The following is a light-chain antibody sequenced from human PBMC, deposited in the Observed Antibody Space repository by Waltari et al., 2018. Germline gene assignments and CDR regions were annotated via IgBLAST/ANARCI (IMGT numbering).Light chain of an antibody. Sequence: DIVMTQSPDSLAVSLGERATINCESSQSVLYSSNNKNDLAWYQQKPGQPPKLLIYWASTRDSGVPDRFSGSGSGTDFTLSISSLQAEDVAFYYCQQYYTTPWTFGQGTKVEIK. J-gene: IGKJ1*01. CDR3: QQYYTTPWT. CDR1: QSVLYSSNNKND. V-gene: IGKV4-1*01. CDR2: WAS.